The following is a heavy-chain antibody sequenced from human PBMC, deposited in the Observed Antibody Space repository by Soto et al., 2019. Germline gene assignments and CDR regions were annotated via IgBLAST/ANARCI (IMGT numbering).Heavy chain of an antibody. Sequence: PGGSLRLSCAASGFTFSSYAMSWVRQAPGKGLEWVSAISGSGGSTYYADSVKGRFTVSGYNAKNSLYLQMNSLRAEDTAVYYCARVLWPNYYDSSPYFDYWGQGTLVTVSS. D-gene: IGHD3-22*01. CDR3: ARVLWPNYYDSSPYFDY. V-gene: IGHV3-23*01. CDR2: ISGSGGST. J-gene: IGHJ4*02. CDR1: GFTFSSYA.